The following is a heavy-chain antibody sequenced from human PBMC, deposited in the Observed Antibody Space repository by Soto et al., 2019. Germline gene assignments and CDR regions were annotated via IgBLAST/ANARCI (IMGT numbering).Heavy chain of an antibody. V-gene: IGHV4-31*03. CDR1: CGSISSCGYY. CDR2: IYYSGST. CDR3: ARSIDS. J-gene: IGHJ5*01. Sequence: QVQLQESGPGLVKPSQTLSLPCTVSCGSISSCGYYWRWIRQHPVKRLEWIGYIYYSGSTYYNTSLTSRVTLSVDTSKNQCSPKLSSVTDADKAVYYCARSIDSWGQGTMVTVSS.